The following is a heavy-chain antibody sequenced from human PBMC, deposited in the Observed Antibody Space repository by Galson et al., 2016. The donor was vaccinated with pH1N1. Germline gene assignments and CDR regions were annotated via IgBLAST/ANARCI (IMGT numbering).Heavy chain of an antibody. CDR3: AKDIDWGAFQS. CDR2: ISGSGTSA. Sequence: SLRLSCAASGFTFSTYAMTWVRQAPGKGLEWVSGISGSGTSANYADSVKGRFTIFRDNSKNTVSLEMSSLRAEDTALYRCAKDIDWGAFQSWGQGTRVTVS. J-gene: IGHJ5*02. V-gene: IGHV3-23*01. D-gene: IGHD3-9*01. CDR1: GFTFSTYA.